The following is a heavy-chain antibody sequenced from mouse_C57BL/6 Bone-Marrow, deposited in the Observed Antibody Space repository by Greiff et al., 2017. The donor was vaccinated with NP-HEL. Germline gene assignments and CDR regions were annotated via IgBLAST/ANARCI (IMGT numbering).Heavy chain of an antibody. D-gene: IGHD3-2*02. J-gene: IGHJ1*03. CDR2: INPNYGTT. CDR3: ARRKLRLLYWYFDV. V-gene: IGHV1-39*01. Sequence: VQLQQSGPELVKPGASVKISCKASGYSFTDYNMNWVKQSNGKSLEWIGVINPNYGTTSYNQKFKGKATLTVDQSSSTAYMQRNSLTSEDSAVYYCARRKLRLLYWYFDVWGTGTTVTVSS. CDR1: GYSFTDYN.